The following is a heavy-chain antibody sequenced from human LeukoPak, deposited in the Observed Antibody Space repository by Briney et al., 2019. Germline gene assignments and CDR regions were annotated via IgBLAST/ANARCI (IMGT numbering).Heavy chain of an antibody. CDR1: GGSISSSSYY. CDR3: ARRSTAMVNSFDI. D-gene: IGHD5-18*01. V-gene: IGHV4-39*01. Sequence: PSETLSLTCTVSGGSISSSSYYWGWIRQPPGKGLEWIGSIYYSGSTYYNPSLKSRVTISVDTSKNQISLKLSSVTAADTAVYYCARRSTAMVNSFDIWGQGTMVTVSS. J-gene: IGHJ3*02. CDR2: IYYSGST.